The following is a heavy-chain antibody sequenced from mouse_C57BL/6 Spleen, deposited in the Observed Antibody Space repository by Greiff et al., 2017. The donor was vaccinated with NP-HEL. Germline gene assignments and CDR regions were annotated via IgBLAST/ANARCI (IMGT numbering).Heavy chain of an antibody. CDR2: INPNNGGT. J-gene: IGHJ3*01. D-gene: IGHD2-3*01. V-gene: IGHV1-22*01. CDR3: AREGRWLLRGFAY. Sequence: EVQLQQSGPELVKPGASVRMSCKASGYTFTDYNMHWVKQSHGKSLEWIGYINPNNGGTSYNQKFKGKATLTVNKSSSTAYMELRSLTSEDSAVYYCAREGRWLLRGFAYWGQGTLVTVSA. CDR1: GYTFTDYN.